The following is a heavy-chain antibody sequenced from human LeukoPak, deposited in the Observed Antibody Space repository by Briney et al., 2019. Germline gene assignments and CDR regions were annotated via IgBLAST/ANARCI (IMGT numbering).Heavy chain of an antibody. Sequence: SETLSLTCTVSGGSISSYYWGWIRQPPGKGLEWIGYIYYSGSTNYNPSLKSRVTISVDTSKNQFSLKLSSVTAADTAVYYCAREFYYDSSGFLQGDYYFDYWGQGTLVTVSS. CDR1: GGSISSYY. CDR2: IYYSGST. V-gene: IGHV4-59*01. D-gene: IGHD3-22*01. J-gene: IGHJ4*02. CDR3: AREFYYDSSGFLQGDYYFDY.